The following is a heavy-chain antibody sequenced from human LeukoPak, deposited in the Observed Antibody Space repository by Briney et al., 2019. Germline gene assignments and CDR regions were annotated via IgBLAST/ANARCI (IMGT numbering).Heavy chain of an antibody. D-gene: IGHD6-13*01. CDR3: ARAVQQLPYYYYHYYMDV. J-gene: IGHJ6*03. Sequence: ASVKVSCKDSGYTFTSYDINWVRQATGQGLEWMGWMNPNSGNTGYAQKFQGRVTMTRNTSISTAYMELSSLRSEDTAVYYCARAVQQLPYYYYHYYMDVWGKGTTVTVSS. V-gene: IGHV1-8*01. CDR2: MNPNSGNT. CDR1: GYTFTSYD.